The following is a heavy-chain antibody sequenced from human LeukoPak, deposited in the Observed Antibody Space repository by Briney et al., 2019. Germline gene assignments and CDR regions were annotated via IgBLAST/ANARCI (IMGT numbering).Heavy chain of an antibody. Sequence: GGSLRLSCAASGFTFSSYAMHWVRQAPGKGLEWVAVISYDGSNKYYADSVKGRFTISRDNSKNTLYLQMNSLRAEDTAVYYCAREAPGIAASWGQGTLVTVSS. J-gene: IGHJ1*01. CDR3: AREAPGIAAS. CDR1: GFTFSSYA. V-gene: IGHV3-30-3*01. D-gene: IGHD6-13*01. CDR2: ISYDGSNK.